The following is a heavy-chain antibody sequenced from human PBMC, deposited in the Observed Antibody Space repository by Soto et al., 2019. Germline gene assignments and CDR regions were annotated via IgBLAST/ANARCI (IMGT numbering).Heavy chain of an antibody. V-gene: IGHV3-15*01. Sequence: EVQLVESGGGLVEPGGSLRLSCAASGFTFNNAWMSWVRQAPGKGLEWVGRIKSKKDGGATDFAAPVKGRFAISRDDSKNTLYLQMNSLKTEDTAVYFCTTDYYDATGYYGSFQYWGQGTLLTVSS. J-gene: IGHJ1*01. CDR1: GFTFNNAW. CDR2: IKSKKDGGAT. CDR3: TTDYYDATGYYGSFQY. D-gene: IGHD3-22*01.